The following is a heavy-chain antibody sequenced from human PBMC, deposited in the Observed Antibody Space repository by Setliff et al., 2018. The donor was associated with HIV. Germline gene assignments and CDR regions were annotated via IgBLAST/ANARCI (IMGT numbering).Heavy chain of an antibody. J-gene: IGHJ6*02. CDR3: ATEPGYYYDSSGYRYGMDV. Sequence: RASVKVSCKASGGTFSSYAISWVRQAPGQGLEWMGGIIPIFGTANYAQKFQGRVTITTDESTSTAYMELSSLRSEDTAVYYCATEPGYYYDSSGYRYGMDVWGQGTTVTVSS. V-gene: IGHV1-69*05. D-gene: IGHD3-22*01. CDR1: GGTFSSYA. CDR2: IIPIFGTA.